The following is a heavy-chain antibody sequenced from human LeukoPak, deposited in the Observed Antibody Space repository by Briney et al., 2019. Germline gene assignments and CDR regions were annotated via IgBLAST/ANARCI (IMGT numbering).Heavy chain of an antibody. CDR3: AHRNDYGRLLDY. D-gene: IGHD4-17*01. CDR2: IYWNDDK. CDR1: GFSLSTSGVG. Sequence: SGPTLVNPTQTLTLTCTFSGFSLSTSGVGVGWIRQPPGKDLEWLALIYWNDDKRYSPSLKSRPTITKDTSKNQVVLTMTNMDPVDTATYYCAHRNDYGRLLDYWGQGTLVTVSS. V-gene: IGHV2-5*01. J-gene: IGHJ4*02.